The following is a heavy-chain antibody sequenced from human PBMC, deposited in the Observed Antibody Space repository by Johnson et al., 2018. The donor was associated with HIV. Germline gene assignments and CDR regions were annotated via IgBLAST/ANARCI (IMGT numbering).Heavy chain of an antibody. V-gene: IGHV3-66*01. CDR1: RLTVSSNY. J-gene: IGHJ3*02. D-gene: IGHD3-22*01. Sequence: MQLVESGGGLVQPGGSLRLSCAASRLTVSSNYMTWVRQAPGKGLAWVSVLTSGGDTWYADSVTGRFIISRDNSKNTLYLQMNSLRAEDTAVYYCARVVTMIVVDGGIEAFDIWGQGTMVTVSS. CDR3: ARVVTMIVVDGGIEAFDI. CDR2: LTSGGDT.